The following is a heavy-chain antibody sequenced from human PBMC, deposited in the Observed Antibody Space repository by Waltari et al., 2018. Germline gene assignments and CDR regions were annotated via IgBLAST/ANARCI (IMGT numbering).Heavy chain of an antibody. V-gene: IGHV1-46*01. CDR1: GNTFTSYY. J-gene: IGHJ6*02. CDR3: ARVFGDFWSGYFTGYGMDV. CDR2: INPSGGST. Sequence: QVQLVQSGAAVKKPGASVKVSCKASGNTFTSYYMHWLRHAPVQGLEWMGIINPSGGSTSYAQKFQGRVTMTRDTSTSTVYMELSSLRSEDTAVYYCARVFGDFWSGYFTGYGMDVWGQGTTVTVSS. D-gene: IGHD3-3*01.